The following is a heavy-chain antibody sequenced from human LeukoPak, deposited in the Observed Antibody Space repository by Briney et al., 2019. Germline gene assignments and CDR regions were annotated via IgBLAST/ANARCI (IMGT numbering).Heavy chain of an antibody. J-gene: IGHJ4*02. Sequence: GGSLRLSCSASGFTFGDFAMTWVRQAPGKGLEWVGIGRAKAYGATKEYAASVKGRFTISRDDSKSVAYLQMDNLKTEDTGIYYCTRGSDRFEYWGQGTRVTVSS. CDR2: GRAKAYGATK. CDR1: GFTFGDFA. V-gene: IGHV3-49*04. D-gene: IGHD2-21*01. CDR3: TRGSDRFEY.